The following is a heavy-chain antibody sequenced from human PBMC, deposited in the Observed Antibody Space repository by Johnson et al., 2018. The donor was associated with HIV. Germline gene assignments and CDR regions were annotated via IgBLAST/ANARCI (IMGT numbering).Heavy chain of an antibody. CDR3: TTFGYSSGWYANAFDI. CDR2: ISYDATNK. V-gene: IGHV3-30*04. D-gene: IGHD6-19*01. CDR1: GFTFSSYA. J-gene: IGHJ3*02. Sequence: VQLVESGGGVVQPGRSLRLSCAASGFTFSSYAMHWVRQAPGKGLEWVAVISYDATNKYYTDSVKGRFTISRDNSKNTLYLQMNSLKTEDTAVYYCTTFGYSSGWYANAFDIWGQGTMVTVSS.